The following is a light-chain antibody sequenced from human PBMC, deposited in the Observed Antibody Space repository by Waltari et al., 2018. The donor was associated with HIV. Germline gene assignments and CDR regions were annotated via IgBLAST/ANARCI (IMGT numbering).Light chain of an antibody. CDR1: QSVGSY. Sequence: EIVLTQSPATLSLSPGGRATLSCRASQSVGSYLAWYQQKPGQVPRLLIYEASKRATGIPARFSGSGSGTDFTLTISSLEPEDFAVYYCQQRSNWPALTFGGGTKVEIK. V-gene: IGKV3-11*01. CDR3: QQRSNWPALT. CDR2: EAS. J-gene: IGKJ4*01.